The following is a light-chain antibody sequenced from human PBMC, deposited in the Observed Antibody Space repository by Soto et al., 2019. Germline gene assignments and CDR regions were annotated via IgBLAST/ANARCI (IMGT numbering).Light chain of an antibody. CDR2: GAS. J-gene: IGKJ4*01. V-gene: IGKV3-20*01. Sequence: EIVLTQSPGTLSLSPGERATLSCSASQSVNRNYLAWYQQKPGQAPRLLIYGASSRATGIPDRISGSGSGTDFTLAISRLETEDFAVYYCQQYGPSPVTFGGGPKVEIK. CDR3: QQYGPSPVT. CDR1: QSVNRNY.